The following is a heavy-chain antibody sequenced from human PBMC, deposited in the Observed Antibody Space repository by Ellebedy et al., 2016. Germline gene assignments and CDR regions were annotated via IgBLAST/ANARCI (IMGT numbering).Heavy chain of an antibody. V-gene: IGHV3-30*18. D-gene: IGHD6-13*01. J-gene: IGHJ4*02. CDR1: GFTFRNYG. CDR3: AKDRGIAATGFPYSFDL. CDR2: TSSDGSNE. Sequence: GGSLRLSCVASGFTFRNYGMHWVRQTPGKGLEWVAVTSSDGSNEESSDSVKGRFTISRDNSKHTLYLQMNSLRADDTSVYYCAKDRGIAATGFPYSFDLWGQGTLVTVSS.